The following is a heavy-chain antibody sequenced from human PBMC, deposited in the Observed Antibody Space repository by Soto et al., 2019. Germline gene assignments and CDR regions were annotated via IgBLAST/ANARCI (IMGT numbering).Heavy chain of an antibody. CDR1: GGSISSYR. CDR2: LNTYGNT. Sequence: SETLSLTCTVSGGSISSYRWSWIRQPAGKGLEWIGRLNTYGNTHYNPSLKSRVTVSVDTSKNQFSLKLSSVTAADTAVYYCARGVLEWLLSENYYFDYWGQGTLVTVSS. V-gene: IGHV4-4*07. J-gene: IGHJ4*02. D-gene: IGHD3-3*01. CDR3: ARGVLEWLLSENYYFDY.